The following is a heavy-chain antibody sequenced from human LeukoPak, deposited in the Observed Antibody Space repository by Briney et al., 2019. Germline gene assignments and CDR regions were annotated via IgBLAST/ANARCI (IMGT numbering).Heavy chain of an antibody. CDR2: IYYSGST. D-gene: IGHD2-2*01. V-gene: IGHV4-59*08. CDR1: GGSIISYY. Sequence: PSETLSLTCTVSGGSIISYYWSWIRQPPGKGLEWIGYIYYSGSTYYNPSLKSRVTISVDTSKNQFSLKLSSVTAADTAVYYCARVDIVVVPAAKHQNYYYYYGMDVWGQGTTVTVSS. CDR3: ARVDIVVVPAAKHQNYYYYYGMDV. J-gene: IGHJ6*02.